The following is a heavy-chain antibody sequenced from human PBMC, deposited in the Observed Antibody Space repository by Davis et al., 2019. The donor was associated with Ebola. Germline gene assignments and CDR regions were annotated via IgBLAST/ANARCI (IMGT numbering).Heavy chain of an antibody. CDR3: ARELFDFWSGYIYYYYGMDV. D-gene: IGHD3-3*01. V-gene: IGHV3-7*01. CDR2: IKQDGSEK. Sequence: GGSLRLSCAASGFTFSDYYMSWIRQAPGKGLEWVANIKQDGSEKYYVDSVKGRFTISRDNAKNSLYLQMNSLRAEDTAVYYCARELFDFWSGYIYYYYGMDVWGQGTTVTVSS. CDR1: GFTFSDYY. J-gene: IGHJ6*02.